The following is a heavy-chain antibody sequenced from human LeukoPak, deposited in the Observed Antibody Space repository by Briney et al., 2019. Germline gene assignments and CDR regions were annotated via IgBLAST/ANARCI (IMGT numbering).Heavy chain of an antibody. V-gene: IGHV5-51*01. CDR3: ARSSGSYMGDAFDI. CDR2: IYPGDSDT. J-gene: IGHJ3*02. Sequence: PGESLKISCKGSGYTFTNSWIVWVRQMPGKGLEWMGIIYPGDSDTRYSPSFQGRVTISADKSISTAYLQWSSLKASDTAMYYCARSSGSYMGDAFDIWGQGTMVTVSS. D-gene: IGHD1-26*01. CDR1: GYTFTNSW.